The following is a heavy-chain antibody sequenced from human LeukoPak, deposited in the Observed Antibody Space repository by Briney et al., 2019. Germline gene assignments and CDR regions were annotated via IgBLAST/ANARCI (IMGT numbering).Heavy chain of an antibody. D-gene: IGHD3-3*01. J-gene: IGHJ6*03. CDR1: GFTFSSYA. CDR3: AKGAHYDFWSGLNYYYMDV. CDR2: ISGSGGST. Sequence: GGSLRLSCAASGFTFSSYAMSWGRQAPGKGLEWVSAISGSGGSTYYADSVKGRFTISRDNTKNTLYLQMNSLRAEDTALYYCAKGAHYDFWSGLNYYYMDVWGKGTTVTVSS. V-gene: IGHV3-23*01.